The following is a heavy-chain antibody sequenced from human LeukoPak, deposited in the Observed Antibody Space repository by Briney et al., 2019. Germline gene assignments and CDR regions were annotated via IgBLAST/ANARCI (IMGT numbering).Heavy chain of an antibody. V-gene: IGHV3-23*01. CDR3: ARESPTDYSDDQPFDY. CDR2: ISGSGGST. Sequence: AGGSLRLSCAASGFTFSNYAMSWVRQAPGRGLEWVSAISGSGGSTYYADSVKGRFTISRDNSKNTLFLQMNSLGAEDTAVYYCARESPTDYSDDQPFDYGAQRTLVRVST. CDR1: GFTFSNYA. J-gene: IGHJ4*02. D-gene: IGHD4-17*01.